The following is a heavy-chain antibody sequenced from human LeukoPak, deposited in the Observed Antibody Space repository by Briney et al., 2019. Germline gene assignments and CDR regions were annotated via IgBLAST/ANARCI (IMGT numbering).Heavy chain of an antibody. CDR3: TTDMSRRWLHLSEDAFDI. V-gene: IGHV3-15*01. Sequence: PGGSLRLSCAASGFTLSNDWMSWVRQAPGKGLEWVGRIKSKTDGGTTDYAAPVKGRFTISRDDSKNTLYLQMNSLKTEDTAVYYCTTDMSRRWLHLSEDAFDIWGQGTMVTVSS. D-gene: IGHD5-24*01. CDR1: GFTLSNDW. CDR2: IKSKTDGGTT. J-gene: IGHJ3*02.